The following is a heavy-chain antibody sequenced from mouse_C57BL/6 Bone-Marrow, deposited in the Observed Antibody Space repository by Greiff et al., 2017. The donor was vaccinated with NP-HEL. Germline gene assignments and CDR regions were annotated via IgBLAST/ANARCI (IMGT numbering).Heavy chain of an antibody. J-gene: IGHJ4*01. Sequence: VQLKQSGPELVKPGASVKISCKASGYSFTGYYMNWVKQSPEKSLEWIGEINPSTGGTTYNQKFKAKATLTVDKSSSTAYMQLKSLTSEDSAVYYCAGFYYYGSSPFYAMDYWGQGTSVTVSS. CDR2: INPSTGGT. D-gene: IGHD1-1*01. CDR3: AGFYYYGSSPFYAMDY. V-gene: IGHV1-42*01. CDR1: GYSFTGYY.